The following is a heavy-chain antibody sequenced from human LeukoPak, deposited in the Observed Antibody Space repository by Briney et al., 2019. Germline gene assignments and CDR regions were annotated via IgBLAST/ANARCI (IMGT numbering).Heavy chain of an antibody. CDR2: INPSGGST. CDR1: VYTFTSYY. Sequence: EASVKVSCKASVYTFTSYYMLWVPQAPGQGLERMGIINPSGGSTSYAQKSQGRVTLTRDTYTSTVYMELSSLRSEDTAVYYCARGAYDWNYAFDIWGQGTMVTVSP. V-gene: IGHV1-46*03. CDR3: ARGAYDWNYAFDI. J-gene: IGHJ3*02. D-gene: IGHD1-1*01.